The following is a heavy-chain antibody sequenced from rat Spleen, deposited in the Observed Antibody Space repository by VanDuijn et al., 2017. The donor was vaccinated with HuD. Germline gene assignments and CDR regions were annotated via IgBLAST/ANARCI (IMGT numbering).Heavy chain of an antibody. CDR3: TTEPGYNSYFAY. CDR2: ITNTGGST. V-gene: IGHV5-31*01. J-gene: IGHJ2*01. CDR1: GFTFNNYW. Sequence: EVQLVESDGGLVQPGRSLKLSCVASGFTFNNYWMTWIRQAPGKGLEWVASITNTGGSTYYPDSVKGRFTISRDTAQNTLYLQMNSPTSEDTATYYCTTEPGYNSYFAYWGQGVMVTVSS. D-gene: IGHD1-4*01.